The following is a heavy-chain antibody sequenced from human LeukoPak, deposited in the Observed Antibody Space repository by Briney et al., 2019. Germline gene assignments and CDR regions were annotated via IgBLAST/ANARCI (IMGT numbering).Heavy chain of an antibody. CDR2: INTYTGNP. CDR3: AVIVPPFDH. V-gene: IGHV7-4-1*02. D-gene: IGHD6-6*01. J-gene: IGHJ4*02. Sequence: GASVKVSCKASGCTFTTSAINWVRQAPGQGLEWVGWINTYTGNPTYAQGFTGRFVFSLDTSVSTAYLQISSLKAEDTAVYYCAVIVPPFDHWGQGTLVTVSS. CDR1: GCTFTTSA.